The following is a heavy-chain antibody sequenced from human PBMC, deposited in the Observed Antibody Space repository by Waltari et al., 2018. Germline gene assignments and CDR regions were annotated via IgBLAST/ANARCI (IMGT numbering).Heavy chain of an antibody. CDR3: ARDTSSTVTSFVYYGMDV. J-gene: IGHJ6*02. Sequence: HVQLVQSGAEVKKPGSSVKVSCKASGGTFSSYAISWVRQAPGQGLEWMGGIIPIFGTANYAQKFQGRVTITADESTSTAYMELSSLRSEDTAVYYCARDTSSTVTSFVYYGMDVWGQGTTVTVSS. CDR1: GGTFSSYA. CDR2: IIPIFGTA. D-gene: IGHD4-17*01. V-gene: IGHV1-69*12.